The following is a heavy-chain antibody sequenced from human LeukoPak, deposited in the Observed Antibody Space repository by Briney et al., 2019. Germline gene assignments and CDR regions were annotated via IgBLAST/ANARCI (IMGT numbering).Heavy chain of an antibody. V-gene: IGHV3-21*06. CDR1: GFSFSTYS. CDR3: AELGITMIGGV. CDR2: ISRNSRYI. D-gene: IGHD3-10*02. J-gene: IGHJ6*04. Sequence: GGSLRLSCAASGFSFSTYSMNWVRQAPGKGLEWVSSISRNSRYIYYADSMRGRFTISRDNAKNSLYLQMNSLKPEDTAVYYCAELGITMIGGVWGKGTTVTISS.